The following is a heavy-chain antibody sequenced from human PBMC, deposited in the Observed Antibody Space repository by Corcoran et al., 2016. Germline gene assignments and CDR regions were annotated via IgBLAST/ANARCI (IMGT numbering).Heavy chain of an antibody. CDR1: GYTFTSYG. Sequence: QVQLVQSGAEVKKPGASVKVSCKASGYTFTSYGISWVRQAPGQGLEWMGWISAYNGNTNYAQKLQGRVTMTTDTSTSTAYMELRSLRSDDTAVYYCARDFNYYGSGMEELTRYYYYYGMDVWGQGTTVTVSS. J-gene: IGHJ6*02. D-gene: IGHD3-10*01. CDR3: ARDFNYYGSGMEELTRYYYYYGMDV. CDR2: ISAYNGNT. V-gene: IGHV1-18*01.